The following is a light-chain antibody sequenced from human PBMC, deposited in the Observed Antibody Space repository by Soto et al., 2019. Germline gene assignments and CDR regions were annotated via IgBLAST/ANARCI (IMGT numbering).Light chain of an antibody. CDR1: QSLFDSDDGTTY. V-gene: IGKV2-40*01. J-gene: IGKJ4*01. CDR3: MQRKEFPVT. CDR2: TLS. Sequence: DNMMTQTPLSLPVTPGAPASISCRSSQSLFDSDDGTTYLTWYLQMPGQCPQLVIYTLSYRAYGVTDRFSGSGSGTDFTLKISRVEAEDVGVYYCMQRKEFPVTFGGGTKVDIK.